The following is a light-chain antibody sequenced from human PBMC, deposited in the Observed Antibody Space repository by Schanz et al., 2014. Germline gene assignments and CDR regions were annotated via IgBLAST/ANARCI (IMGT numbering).Light chain of an antibody. V-gene: IGLV1-40*01. J-gene: IGLJ2*01. CDR2: SNN. CDR3: AAWDDSLNVVV. CDR1: SSNIGAGYD. Sequence: QSVLTQSPSVSGAPGQRVTISCTGSSSNIGAGYDVHWYQQLPGTAPKLLIYSNNQRPSGVPDRFSGSKCGTSASLAISGLQSEDEADYYCAAWDDSLNVVVFGGGTKLTVL.